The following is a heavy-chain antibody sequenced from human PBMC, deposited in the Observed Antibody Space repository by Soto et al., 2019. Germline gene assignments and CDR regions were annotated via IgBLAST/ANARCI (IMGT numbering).Heavy chain of an antibody. D-gene: IGHD1-1*01. J-gene: IGHJ3*02. CDR2: IVVGSGNT. CDR3: AALDRTLLDSPAFDI. V-gene: IGHV1-58*02. CDR1: GFTFTSSA. Sequence: QMQLVQSGPEVKKPGTSVKVSCKASGFTFTSSAMQWVRQARGQRLEGIGWIVVGSGNTNSAQKFQERVTITRDMSTSTAYMELSSLSSEDTAVYYCAALDRTLLDSPAFDIWGQGTMVTVSS.